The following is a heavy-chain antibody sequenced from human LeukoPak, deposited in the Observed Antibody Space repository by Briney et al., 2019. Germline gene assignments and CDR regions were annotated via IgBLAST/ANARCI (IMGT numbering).Heavy chain of an antibody. Sequence: SETLSLTCTVSGGSISSGGYYWSWIRQHPGKGLEWIGYIYYSGSTYYNPSLKSRVTISVDTSKNQFSLKLSSVTAADTAVYYCARERSAVAAFFDPWGQGTLVTVSS. CDR3: ARERSAVAAFFDP. D-gene: IGHD6-19*01. CDR2: IYYSGST. J-gene: IGHJ5*02. V-gene: IGHV4-31*03. CDR1: GGSISSGGYY.